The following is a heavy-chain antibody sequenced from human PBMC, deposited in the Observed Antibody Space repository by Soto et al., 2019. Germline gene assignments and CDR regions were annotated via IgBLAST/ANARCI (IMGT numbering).Heavy chain of an antibody. CDR2: ISWNSGSI. CDR1: GFTFDDYA. CDR3: AKATSAADIDY. J-gene: IGHJ4*02. V-gene: IGHV3-9*01. D-gene: IGHD6-13*01. Sequence: EVQLVESGGGLVQPGRSLRLSCAASGFTFDDYAMHWVRQDPGKGLEWVSGISWNSGSIGYADSVKGRFTISRDNAKNSLYLQMNSLRAEDTALYYCAKATSAADIDYWGQGTLVTVSS.